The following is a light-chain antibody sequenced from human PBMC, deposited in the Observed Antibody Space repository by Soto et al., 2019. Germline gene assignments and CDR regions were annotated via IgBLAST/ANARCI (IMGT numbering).Light chain of an antibody. CDR3: HQYNSLYT. Sequence: DIQMTQSPSTLSASVGDRVTITCRASQSISSWLAWYQKKPGKAHKLLSYKASSLESGVPSRFSGSGSGTVFTLTISSLQPDDFATYYCHQYNSLYTFGQGTQLEIK. V-gene: IGKV1-5*03. CDR2: KAS. J-gene: IGKJ2*01. CDR1: QSISSW.